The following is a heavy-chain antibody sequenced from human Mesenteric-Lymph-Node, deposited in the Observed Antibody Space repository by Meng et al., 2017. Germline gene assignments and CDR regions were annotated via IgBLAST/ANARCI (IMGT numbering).Heavy chain of an antibody. Sequence: QWQVQESGPGLVILSGTLSLTCGCAGVSISSSIRWTWIRQPPGKGLEWIGAINHSGSTNYNPSLKSRVTISVDTSNDQFSLKLSSVTAADTAVYYCERGLYSGYVQNWGQGTLVTVSS. CDR1: GVSISSSIR. D-gene: IGHD5-12*01. V-gene: IGHV4-4*02. CDR3: ERGLYSGYVQN. J-gene: IGHJ4*02. CDR2: INHSGST.